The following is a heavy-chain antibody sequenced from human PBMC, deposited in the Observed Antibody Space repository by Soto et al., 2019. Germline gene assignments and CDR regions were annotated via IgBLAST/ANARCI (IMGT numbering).Heavy chain of an antibody. Sequence: QVQLVQSGAEVKKPGSSVTVSCTAYGGTLTSFTIYWVRQAPGQGFEWMGSFIPRMDKINYAPKFQGRVTLSADESSNTAYLELSSLTSEDTAVYYCARGWVEEECDMWGQGTLVTMSS. CDR2: FIPRMDKI. D-gene: IGHD3-3*01. J-gene: IGHJ3*02. CDR1: GGTLTSFT. V-gene: IGHV1-69*18. CDR3: ARGWVEEECDM.